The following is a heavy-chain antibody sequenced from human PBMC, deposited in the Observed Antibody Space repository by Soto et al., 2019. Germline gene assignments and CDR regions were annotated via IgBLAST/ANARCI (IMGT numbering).Heavy chain of an antibody. J-gene: IGHJ4*02. V-gene: IGHV4-59*08. CDR3: ARHRGLYSSGWYIDY. CDR2: IYYSGST. CDR1: GGSIGSYY. Sequence: SETLSLTCTVSGGSIGSYYWSWIRQPPGKGLEWIGYIYYSGSTNYNPSLKSRVTISVDTSKNQFSLKLSSVTAADTAVYYCARHRGLYSSGWYIDYWGQGTLVT. D-gene: IGHD6-19*01.